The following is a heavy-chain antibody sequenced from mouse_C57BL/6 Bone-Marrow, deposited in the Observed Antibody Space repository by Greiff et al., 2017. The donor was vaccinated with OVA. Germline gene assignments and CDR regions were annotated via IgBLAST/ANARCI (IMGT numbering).Heavy chain of an antibody. CDR2: IYPSDSET. Sequence: QVQLQQPGAELVRPGSSVKLSCKASGYTFTSYWMDWVKQRPGQGLEWIGNIYPSDSETHYNQKFKDKATLTVDKSSSTAYMQLSSLTSEDSAVYYCARFRCYYFDYWGQGTTLTGSS. CDR1: GYTFTSYW. V-gene: IGHV1-61*01. D-gene: IGHD3-3*01. J-gene: IGHJ2*01. CDR3: ARFRCYYFDY.